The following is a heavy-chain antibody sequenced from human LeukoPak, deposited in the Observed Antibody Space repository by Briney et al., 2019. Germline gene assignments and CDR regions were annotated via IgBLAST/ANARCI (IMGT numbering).Heavy chain of an antibody. CDR2: ISGNGGDI. J-gene: IGHJ5*02. V-gene: IGHV3-23*01. D-gene: IGHD3-3*01. CDR3: AKGVLPTIFGVVIMNWFDP. Sequence: GGSLRLSCATSGFTFGIHYMSWVRQAPGRGPEWISYISGNGGDIAYADSVKGRFTISRDNSKNTLYLQMNSLRAEDTAVYYCAKGVLPTIFGVVIMNWFDPWGQGTLVTVSS. CDR1: GFTFGIHY.